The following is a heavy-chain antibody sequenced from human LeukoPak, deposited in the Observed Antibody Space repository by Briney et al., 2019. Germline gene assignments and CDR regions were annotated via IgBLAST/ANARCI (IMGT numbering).Heavy chain of an antibody. V-gene: IGHV3-7*01. J-gene: IGHJ3*02. D-gene: IGHD2-2*01. CDR2: IKQDGSEK. Sequence: GGSLRLSCAASQFAFSVFAMSWVRQAPGKGLEWVANIKQDGSEKYYVDSVKGRFTISRDNAKDSLYLQMNSLRAEDTALYYRARVRLQLRYAFDIWGQGTRVTVSS. CDR3: ARVRLQLRYAFDI. CDR1: QFAFSVFA.